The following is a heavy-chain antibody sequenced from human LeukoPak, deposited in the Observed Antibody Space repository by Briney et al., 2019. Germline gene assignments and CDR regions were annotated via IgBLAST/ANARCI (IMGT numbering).Heavy chain of an antibody. CDR2: INPNSGGT. CDR1: GYTVTGYY. CDR3: AKFTGGYCSSTSCYNFDY. J-gene: IGHJ4*02. D-gene: IGHD2-2*02. Sequence: GASVKVSCKASGYTVTGYYMHWVRQAPGQGLGWMGWINPNSGGTNYAQKFQGRVTMTRDTSISTAYMELSRLRSDDTAVYYCAKFTGGYCSSTSCYNFDYSGQGTLVTVSS. V-gene: IGHV1-2*02.